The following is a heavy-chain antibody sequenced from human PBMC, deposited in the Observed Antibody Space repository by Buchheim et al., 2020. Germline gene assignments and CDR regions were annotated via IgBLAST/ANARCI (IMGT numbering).Heavy chain of an antibody. Sequence: EVQLVESGGGLVKPGGSLRLSCAASGFTFNTYSMNWVRQAPGKGLEWVSSISSSGSLTYYADSVKGRFTISRDNSTNSLHLQMNSLRAEDTAVYYCARDSIASADGWFDPWGQGTL. CDR3: ARDSIASADGWFDP. D-gene: IGHD6-13*01. V-gene: IGHV3-21*01. CDR1: GFTFNTYS. CDR2: ISSSGSLT. J-gene: IGHJ5*02.